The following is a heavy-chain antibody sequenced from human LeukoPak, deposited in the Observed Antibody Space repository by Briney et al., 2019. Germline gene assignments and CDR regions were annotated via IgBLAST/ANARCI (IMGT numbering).Heavy chain of an antibody. V-gene: IGHV3-11*04. CDR2: ISNSGNTI. CDR1: GFTFSDYY. D-gene: IGHD6-13*01. Sequence: GGSLRLSCAASGFTFSDYYMSWIRQALGKGLEWVSYISNSGNTIYYADSVKGRFTISRDNAKNSLYLQMNSLRAEDTAVYYCAREPTYSSSWHTSCDYWGQGTPVTVSS. CDR3: AREPTYSSSWHTSCDY. J-gene: IGHJ4*02.